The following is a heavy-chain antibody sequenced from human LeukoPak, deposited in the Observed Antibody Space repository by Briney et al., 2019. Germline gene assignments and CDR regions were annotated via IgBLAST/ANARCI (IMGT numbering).Heavy chain of an antibody. CDR1: GFTFSRYY. J-gene: IGHJ5*02. D-gene: IGHD3-10*01. Sequence: GGSLRLSCTASGFTFSRYYMNWVRQAPGKGLERVSSISGSSTYIYYADSVKGRFTISRDNSNNSVYLQMNSLSAEDTAIYYCTRDASYGTYDHWGQGTLVTVSS. CDR2: ISGSSTYI. CDR3: TRDASYGTYDH. V-gene: IGHV3-21*06.